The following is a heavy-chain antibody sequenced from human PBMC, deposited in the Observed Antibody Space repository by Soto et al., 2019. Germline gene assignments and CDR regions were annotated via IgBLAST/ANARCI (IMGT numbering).Heavy chain of an antibody. J-gene: IGHJ5*02. CDR3: ARAGSSWHR. Sequence: QVQLVQSGAEVKKPGSSVKVSCKASGGSFSSYAISCLRQARGQGLEWMGGIIPISGRANYAQKFQGRVTITADESTSTAYMELSTLTSEDTAVYYYARAGSSWHRWGQGTPVTVSS. V-gene: IGHV1-69*01. CDR1: GGSFSSYA. CDR2: IIPISGRA. D-gene: IGHD6-13*01.